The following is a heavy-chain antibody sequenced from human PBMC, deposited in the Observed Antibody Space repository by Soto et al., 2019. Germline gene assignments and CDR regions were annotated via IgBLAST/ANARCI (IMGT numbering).Heavy chain of an antibody. CDR3: ARVSTTGIDY. D-gene: IGHD4-17*01. CDR2: IYYSGNA. Sequence: SETLSLTCTVSGGSISSGDYYWSWIRQPPGKGLEWIGYIYYSGNAYYNPSLKSRVTISVDTSKNQFSLKLSSVTAADTAVYYCARVSTTGIDYWGQGTLVTVSS. J-gene: IGHJ4*02. V-gene: IGHV4-30-4*01. CDR1: GGSISSGDYY.